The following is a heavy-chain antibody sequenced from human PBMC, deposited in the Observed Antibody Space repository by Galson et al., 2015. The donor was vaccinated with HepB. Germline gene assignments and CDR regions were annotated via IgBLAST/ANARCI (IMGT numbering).Heavy chain of an antibody. CDR3: AREGIAARPGWYYYYYMDV. Sequence: SLRLSCAASGFTFSSYAMHWVRQAPGKGLEWVAVISYDGSNKYYADSVKGRFTISRDNSKNTLYLQMNSLRAEDTAVYYCAREGIAARPGWYYYYYMDVWGKGTTVTVSS. CDR1: GFTFSSYA. V-gene: IGHV3-30-3*01. CDR2: ISYDGSNK. J-gene: IGHJ6*03. D-gene: IGHD6-6*01.